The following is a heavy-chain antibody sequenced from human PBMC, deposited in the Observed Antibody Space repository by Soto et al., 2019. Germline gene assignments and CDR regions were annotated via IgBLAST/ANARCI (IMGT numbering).Heavy chain of an antibody. J-gene: IGHJ4*01. Sequence: GALRLSCAASGFTINSCAMNWGRQAPGKGLAWVSAIGTDGNTYYANSVKGRFTISRDNSRTTLYLQMNRLRVEDTALYYCVRKYTWQRSFDCCCQG. V-gene: IGHV3-23*01. CDR2: IGTDGNT. CDR1: GFTINSCA. CDR3: VRKYTWQRSFDC. D-gene: IGHD1-1*01.